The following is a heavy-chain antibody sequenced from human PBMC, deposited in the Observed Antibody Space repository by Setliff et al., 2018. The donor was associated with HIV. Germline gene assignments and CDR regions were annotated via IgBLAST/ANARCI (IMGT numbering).Heavy chain of an antibody. CDR2: INPKSGNT. D-gene: IGHD1-26*01. CDR3: TRWIVGSSNIFAFDI. Sequence: ASVKVSCKASGYTLTDFDIYWMRQASGQGLEWLGWINPKSGNTAYAQSFQGRVTLTTNTAISTVDMELSSLSSEDTAVYYCTRWIVGSSNIFAFDIWGQGALVTVSS. V-gene: IGHV1-8*01. CDR1: GYTLTDFD. J-gene: IGHJ3*02.